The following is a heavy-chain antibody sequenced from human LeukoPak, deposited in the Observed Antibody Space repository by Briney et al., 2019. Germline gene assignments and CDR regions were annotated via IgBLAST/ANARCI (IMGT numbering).Heavy chain of an antibody. CDR2: ISYDGSNK. D-gene: IGHD3-3*01. CDR3: AREGARRTIFGVAGP. J-gene: IGHJ5*02. Sequence: PGRSLRLSCAASGFTFSSYAMHWVRQAPGKGLEWVAVISYDGSNKYYADSVKGRFTISRDNAKNSLYLQMNSLRAEDTAVYYCAREGARRTIFGVAGPWGQGTLVTVSS. CDR1: GFTFSSYA. V-gene: IGHV3-30-3*01.